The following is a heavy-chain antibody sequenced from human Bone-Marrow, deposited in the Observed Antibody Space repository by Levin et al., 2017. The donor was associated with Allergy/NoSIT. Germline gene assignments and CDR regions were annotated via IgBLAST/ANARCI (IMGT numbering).Heavy chain of an antibody. D-gene: IGHD4-11*01. CDR3: ASGPRGTGLQYTYFDP. Sequence: PGGSLRLSCVASGFAFTTSSMHWVRQAPGKGLEWVAGLSYDGDFDYYADSVKGRFSISRDNSNNTLFLQMNSLTSEDAAVYYCASGPRGTGLQYTYFDPWGQGTLVAASS. V-gene: IGHV3-30*14. CDR1: GFAFTTSS. CDR2: LSYDGDFD. J-gene: IGHJ5*02.